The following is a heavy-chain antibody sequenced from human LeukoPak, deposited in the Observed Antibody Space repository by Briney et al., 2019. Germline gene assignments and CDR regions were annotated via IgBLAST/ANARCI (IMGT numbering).Heavy chain of an antibody. Sequence: SETLSLTCAVSGGSFSGYYWYWIRQPPGKGLEWIGEINHGESTNYNPSLKSRATLSVDTSKNQFSLKLTSVTTADTAVYYCARGRTYYYDTSGYYPSIYYGMDVWGQGTTVIDSS. CDR1: GGSFSGYY. CDR3: ARGRTYYYDTSGYYPSIYYGMDV. D-gene: IGHD3-22*01. CDR2: INHGEST. J-gene: IGHJ6*02. V-gene: IGHV4-34*01.